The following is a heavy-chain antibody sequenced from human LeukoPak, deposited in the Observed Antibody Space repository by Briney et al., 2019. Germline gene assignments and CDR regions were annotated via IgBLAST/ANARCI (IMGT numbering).Heavy chain of an antibody. CDR3: ARDLRSAVAGTPDY. Sequence: PGGSLRLSCAASGFTFSSCAMHWVRQAPGKGLEWVAVISYDGSNKYYADSVKGRFTISRDNSKNTLYLQMNSLRAEDTAVYYCARDLRSAVAGTPDYWGQGTLVTVSS. J-gene: IGHJ4*02. CDR2: ISYDGSNK. CDR1: GFTFSSCA. D-gene: IGHD6-19*01. V-gene: IGHV3-30-3*01.